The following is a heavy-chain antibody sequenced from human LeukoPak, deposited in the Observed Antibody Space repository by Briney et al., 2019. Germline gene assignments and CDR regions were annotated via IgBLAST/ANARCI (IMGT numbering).Heavy chain of an antibody. J-gene: IGHJ3*02. CDR1: GDSIIGYY. V-gene: IGHV4-59*01. Sequence: SETLSLTCSVSGDSIIGYYWSWIRQPPGKGLEWIGYIYYSGSTNYNPSLKSRVTISVDTSKNQFSLKLSSVTAADTAVYYCAREGDQRSYDAFDIWGQGTMVTVSS. CDR2: IYYSGST. CDR3: AREGDQRSYDAFDI. D-gene: IGHD3-16*01.